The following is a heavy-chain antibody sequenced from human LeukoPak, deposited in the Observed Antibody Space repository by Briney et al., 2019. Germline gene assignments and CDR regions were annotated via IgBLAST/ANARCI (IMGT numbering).Heavy chain of an antibody. CDR2: ISYGGTNE. CDR3: AKDSGGSVLED. Sequence: GGSLRLSCAASGFIFSGSVMHWVRQAPGKGLEWVAIISYGGTNENYGDSVKGRFTISRDNSKSTLYLHMNSLRHDDTAVYYCAKDSGGSVLEDWGHGSLVIVSS. V-gene: IGHV3-30*18. D-gene: IGHD2-15*01. J-gene: IGHJ4*01. CDR1: GFIFSGSV.